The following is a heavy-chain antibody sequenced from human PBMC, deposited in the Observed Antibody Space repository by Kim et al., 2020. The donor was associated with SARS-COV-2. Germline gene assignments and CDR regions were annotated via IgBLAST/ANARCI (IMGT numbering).Heavy chain of an antibody. J-gene: IGHJ5*02. CDR2: IYYSGSV. CDR1: GGSISPYY. V-gene: IGHV4-59*01. D-gene: IGHD1-7*01. Sequence: SETLSLTCTVSGGSISPYYWGWIRQPPGKGLESIGYIYYSGSVRYNPSLKSRVTISVDTSKNQFFLKLNSVTAADTAVYYCARAGRLNWNYVTWFDPWGQGTLVTVSS. CDR3: ARAGRLNWNYVTWFDP.